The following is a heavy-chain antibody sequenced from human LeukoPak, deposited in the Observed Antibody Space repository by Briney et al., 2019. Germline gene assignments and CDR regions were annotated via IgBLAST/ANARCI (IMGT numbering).Heavy chain of an antibody. CDR2: INQGGSVK. Sequence: SCAXXGCXXXXYWMSWVRQAPGKGLEWVANINQGGSVKYYMDSVKGGFTIARDNAKKSVYVQMNSLRDEDTAVYYCARVEYSGWNLEYWGQGTLVTVSS. CDR3: ARVEYSGWNLEY. J-gene: IGHJ4*02. D-gene: IGHD5-12*01. CDR1: GCXXXXYW. V-gene: IGHV3-7*01.